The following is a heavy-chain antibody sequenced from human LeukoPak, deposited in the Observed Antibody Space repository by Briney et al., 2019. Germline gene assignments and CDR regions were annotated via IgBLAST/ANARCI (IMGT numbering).Heavy chain of an antibody. D-gene: IGHD5-12*01. CDR3: ARDAIVAGATWYYYYYMDV. CDR1: GYTFTNYA. CDR2: ISAYNGNT. V-gene: IGHV1-18*01. Sequence: ASVKVSCKASGYTFTNYAINWVRQAPGQGLEWMGWISAYNGNTNSAQKFQGRVTMTIDTSTTTAYMELRSLRSDDTAAYYCARDAIVAGATWYYYYYMDVWGKGTTVTVSS. J-gene: IGHJ6*03.